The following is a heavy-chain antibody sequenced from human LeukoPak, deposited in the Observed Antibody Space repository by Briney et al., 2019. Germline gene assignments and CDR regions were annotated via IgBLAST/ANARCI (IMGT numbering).Heavy chain of an antibody. CDR1: GGSTSSYY. CDR3: ARDQLQLGWFDP. CDR2: IYYSGST. D-gene: IGHD6-13*01. Sequence: SETLSLTCTVSGGSTSSYYWSWIRQPPGKGLEWIGYIYYSGSTNYNPSLKSRVTISVDTSKNQFSLKLSSATAADTAVYYCARDQLQLGWFDPWGQGTLVTVSS. J-gene: IGHJ5*02. V-gene: IGHV4-59*01.